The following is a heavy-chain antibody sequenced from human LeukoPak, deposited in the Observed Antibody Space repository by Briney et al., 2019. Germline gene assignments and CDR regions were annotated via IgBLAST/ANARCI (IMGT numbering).Heavy chain of an antibody. D-gene: IGHD3-16*02. Sequence: GGSLRLSCAASGFTFSSYSMNWVRQAPGKGLEWVSSISSSSSYIYYADSVKGRFTISRDNAKNSLYLQMNSLRAEDTAVYYCARGPRARTSGQYDYVWGSSRPIYYFDYWGQGILVTVSS. V-gene: IGHV3-21*01. J-gene: IGHJ4*02. CDR1: GFTFSSYS. CDR3: ARGPRARTSGQYDYVWGSSRPIYYFDY. CDR2: ISSSSSYI.